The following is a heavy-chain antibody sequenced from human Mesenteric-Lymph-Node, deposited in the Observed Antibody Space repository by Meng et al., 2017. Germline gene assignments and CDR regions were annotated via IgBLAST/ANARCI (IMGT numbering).Heavy chain of an antibody. CDR1: GGSFSGYY. CDR2: INHSGST. Sequence: SETLSLTCAVYGGSFSGYYWSWIRQPPGKGLEWIGEINHSGSTNYNPSLKSRVTISVDTSKNQFSLKLSSVTAADTAVYYCARAYGSGSYLVYYGVDVWGQGTTVTVSS. D-gene: IGHD3-10*01. J-gene: IGHJ6*02. V-gene: IGHV4-34*01. CDR3: ARAYGSGSYLVYYGVDV.